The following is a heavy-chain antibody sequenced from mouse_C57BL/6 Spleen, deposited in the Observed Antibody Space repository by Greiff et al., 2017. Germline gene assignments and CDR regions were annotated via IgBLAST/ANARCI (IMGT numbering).Heavy chain of an antibody. J-gene: IGHJ1*03. V-gene: IGHV1-82*01. Sequence: VQLQQSGPELVKPGASVKISCKASGYAFSSSWMNWVKQRPGKGLEWIGRIYPGDGDTNYNGKFKGKATLTADNSSSTAYMQLSSLTSEDSAVYVCARSSDYYGSSSLGYFDVWGTGTTVTVSS. CDR2: IYPGDGDT. CDR3: ARSSDYYGSSSLGYFDV. D-gene: IGHD1-1*01. CDR1: GYAFSSSW.